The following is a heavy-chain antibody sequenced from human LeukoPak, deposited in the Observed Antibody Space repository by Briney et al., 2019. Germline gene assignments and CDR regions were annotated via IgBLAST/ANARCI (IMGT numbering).Heavy chain of an antibody. V-gene: IGHV3-23*01. D-gene: IGHD3/OR15-3a*01. CDR3: ARDNNWTPDY. CDR2: IGGNGDTT. Sequence: GGSLRLSCAASGFTFRSYAMSWVRQAPGKGLEWVSTIGGNGDTTYYTDSVKGRFTVSRDNSKNTLYLQLNSLRAEDTAVYYCARDNNWTPDYWGQGTLVTVSS. CDR1: GFTFRSYA. J-gene: IGHJ4*02.